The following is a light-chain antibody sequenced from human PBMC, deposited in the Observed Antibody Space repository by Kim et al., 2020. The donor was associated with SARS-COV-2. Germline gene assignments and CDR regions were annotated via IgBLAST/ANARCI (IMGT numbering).Light chain of an antibody. Sequence: LSAGESGTLSCRASQSVSRSYLAWYQQKPGQAPRLLIYGASSRATGIPDRFSGSGSGTDFTLTISRLEPEDFAVYYCQQYGSSPYTFGQGTKVEI. CDR3: QQYGSSPYT. J-gene: IGKJ2*01. V-gene: IGKV3-20*01. CDR1: QSVSRSY. CDR2: GAS.